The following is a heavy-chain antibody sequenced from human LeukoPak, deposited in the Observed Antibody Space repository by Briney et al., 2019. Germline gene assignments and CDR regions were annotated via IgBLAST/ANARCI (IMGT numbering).Heavy chain of an antibody. J-gene: IGHJ4*02. CDR1: GCTFSSYA. CDR2: ISASGGST. D-gene: IGHD3-10*01. Sequence: GGSLRLSCAASGCTFSSYAMSWVRPAPGKGLEGVSAISASGGSTYYADPMKGRFTLSRDNSKNTLYPQLNRLSADNPAVYYCSKDLLWLDSWGQGNLVTASS. CDR3: SKDLLWLDS. V-gene: IGHV3-23*01.